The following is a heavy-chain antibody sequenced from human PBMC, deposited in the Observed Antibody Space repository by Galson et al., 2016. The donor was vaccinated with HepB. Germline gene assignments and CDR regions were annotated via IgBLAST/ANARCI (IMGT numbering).Heavy chain of an antibody. V-gene: IGHV3-74*01. CDR2: INSDGSST. Sequence: SLRLSCAASGFTFSSYWVHWVRQAPGKGLVWVSRINSDGSSTNYADSVKGRFTVSRDNAKNSVFLHMTSLRVEDSAVYYCARDWSTGIAGAGNDFWGQGTLVTVSS. J-gene: IGHJ4*02. CDR3: ARDWSTGIAGAGNDF. CDR1: GFTFSSYW. D-gene: IGHD6-13*01.